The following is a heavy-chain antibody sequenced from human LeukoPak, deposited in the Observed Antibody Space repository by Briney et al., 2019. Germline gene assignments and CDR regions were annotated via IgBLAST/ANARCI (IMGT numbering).Heavy chain of an antibody. V-gene: IGHV3-53*01. D-gene: IGHD4-23*01. J-gene: IGHJ4*02. Sequence: GGSLRLSCAASGFTVSSSYMSWVRQAPGRGLEGVSVIYSGGITYYADSVKGRFTISRDNSKNTLYLQMNSLRAEDTAVYYCARGEAVTTEVTTDYWGQGTLVTVSS. CDR1: GFTVSSSY. CDR2: IYSGGIT. CDR3: ARGEAVTTEVTTDY.